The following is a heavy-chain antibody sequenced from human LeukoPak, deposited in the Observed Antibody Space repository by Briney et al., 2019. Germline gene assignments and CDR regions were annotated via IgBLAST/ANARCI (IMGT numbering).Heavy chain of an antibody. J-gene: IGHJ5*02. V-gene: IGHV1-69*06. Sequence: SVKVSCEASGGTFSIYAISWVRQAPGQGLEWMGGIIPILGTANYAQKVQGRVTITADKSTSTAYMELSSLRSEDTAVYYCARDAKLERPYNWFDPWGQGTLVTVSS. CDR3: ARDAKLERPYNWFDP. D-gene: IGHD1-1*01. CDR1: GGTFSIYA. CDR2: IIPILGTA.